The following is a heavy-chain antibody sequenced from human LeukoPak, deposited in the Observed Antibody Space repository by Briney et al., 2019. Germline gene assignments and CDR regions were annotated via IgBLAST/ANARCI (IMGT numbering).Heavy chain of an antibody. CDR3: VKEHNSGWPNFDS. CDR1: GFTFKTYT. Sequence: GGSLRLSCAASGFTFKTYTMHWVRQSPGKGLEWVSLIRGKGDYSYYADSVRGRFTVSRDNRKNSLYLQMNSLKTEDIAFYYCVKEHNSGWPNFDSWGQGTLVTVSS. D-gene: IGHD5-12*01. V-gene: IGHV3-43*01. CDR2: IRGKGDYS. J-gene: IGHJ5*01.